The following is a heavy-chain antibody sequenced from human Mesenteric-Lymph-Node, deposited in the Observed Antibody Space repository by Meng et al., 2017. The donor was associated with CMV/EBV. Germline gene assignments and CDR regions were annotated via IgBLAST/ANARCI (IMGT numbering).Heavy chain of an antibody. CDR2: ISYDGSDK. J-gene: IGHJ4*02. CDR3: AKGGVPRGFDY. CDR1: GFTFSSYA. V-gene: IGHV3-30*04. D-gene: IGHD3-10*01. Sequence: GESPKISCAASGFTFSSYAMHWVRQAPGKGLEWVAVISYDGSDKYYADSVQGRFTISRDNSKNTLYLQMNSLRAEDTAVYYCAKGGVPRGFDYWGRGTLVTVSS.